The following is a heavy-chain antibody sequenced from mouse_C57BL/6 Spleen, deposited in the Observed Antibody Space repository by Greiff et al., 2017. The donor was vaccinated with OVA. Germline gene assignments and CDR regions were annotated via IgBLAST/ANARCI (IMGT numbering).Heavy chain of an antibody. Sequence: QVQLQQPGAELARPGSSVKLSCKASGYTFTSYWMHWVKQRPIQGLEWIGNIDPSDSETHYNQKFKDKATLTVDKSSSTAYMQLSSLTSEDSAVYYCAREDEYAWFAYWGQGTLVTVSA. D-gene: IGHD5-1*01. CDR3: AREDEYAWFAY. CDR1: GYTFTSYW. J-gene: IGHJ3*01. V-gene: IGHV1-52*01. CDR2: IDPSDSET.